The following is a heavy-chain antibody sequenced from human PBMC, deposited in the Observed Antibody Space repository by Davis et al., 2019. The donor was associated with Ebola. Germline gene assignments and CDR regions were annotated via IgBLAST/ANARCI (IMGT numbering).Heavy chain of an antibody. V-gene: IGHV3-21*01. CDR1: GFTFSSYS. D-gene: IGHD4-17*01. CDR2: ISSSSSYI. Sequence: GESLKISCAASGFTFSSYSMNWVRQAPGKGLEWVSSISSSSSYIYYADSVKGRFTISRDNAKNSLYLQMNSLRAEDTALYYCARGYGTFDYWGRGTLVTVSA. J-gene: IGHJ4*02. CDR3: ARGYGTFDY.